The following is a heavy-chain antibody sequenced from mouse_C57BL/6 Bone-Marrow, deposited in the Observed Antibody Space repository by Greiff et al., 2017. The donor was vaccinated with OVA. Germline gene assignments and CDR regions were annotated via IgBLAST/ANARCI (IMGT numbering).Heavy chain of an antibody. V-gene: IGHV1-39*01. Sequence: EVQLQQSGPELVKPGASVKISCKASGYSFTDYNMNWVKQSNGKSLEWIGVINPNYGTTRYNQKFKGKATLTVDQSSRTAYMPLNSLTSEDSAVYYCARSFITTVVGPYYFDYWGQGTTLTVSS. CDR3: ARSFITTVVGPYYFDY. CDR2: INPNYGTT. J-gene: IGHJ2*01. CDR1: GYSFTDYN. D-gene: IGHD1-1*01.